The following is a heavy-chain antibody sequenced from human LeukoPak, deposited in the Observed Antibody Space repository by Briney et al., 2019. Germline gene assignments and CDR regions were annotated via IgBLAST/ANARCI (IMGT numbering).Heavy chain of an antibody. D-gene: IGHD2-15*01. Sequence: GASVKVSCKASGYTFTSYGISWVRRAPGQGLEWMGWISGYNGKTKYGQDLQGRVTMTTDTSTSTAYMEVRSLRSDDTAVYYCARDCSGSSCYWIHWGQGTLVTVSS. CDR1: GYTFTSYG. CDR3: ARDCSGSSCYWIH. V-gene: IGHV1-18*01. J-gene: IGHJ4*02. CDR2: ISGYNGKT.